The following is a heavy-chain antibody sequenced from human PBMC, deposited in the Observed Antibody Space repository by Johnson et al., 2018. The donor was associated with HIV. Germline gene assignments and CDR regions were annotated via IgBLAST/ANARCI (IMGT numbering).Heavy chain of an antibody. CDR1: GFTFSSYG. V-gene: IGHV3-33*01. J-gene: IGHJ3*02. CDR2: IRYDGSNK. CDR3: ARDPRGGDWPDVFDI. Sequence: QVQLVESGGGVVQPGGSLRLSCAASGFTFSSYGMHWVRQAPGKGLEWVAVIRYDGSNKYYADSMKGRFTISRDNSKNTLYVQMNSLRDEDTAVYYCARDPRGGDWPDVFDIWGQGTMVTVSS. D-gene: IGHD2-21*02.